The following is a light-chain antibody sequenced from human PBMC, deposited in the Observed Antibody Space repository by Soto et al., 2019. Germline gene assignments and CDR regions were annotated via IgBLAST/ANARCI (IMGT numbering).Light chain of an antibody. V-gene: IGKV3-11*01. CDR1: QNVDTF. J-gene: IGKJ4*01. CDR2: DAS. CDR3: QQRYNWPVT. Sequence: DIVLTQSPGTVSLSPGERASLSCRASQNVDTFLAWYQQKPAQPPMLLMYDASCRITGVPARFSGSGSGTDFTPNITSLEPDDDAANYYQQRYNWPVTFGAGTRVEI.